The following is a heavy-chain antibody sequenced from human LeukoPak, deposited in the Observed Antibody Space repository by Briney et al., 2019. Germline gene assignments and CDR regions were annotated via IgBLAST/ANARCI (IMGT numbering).Heavy chain of an antibody. CDR2: INHSGST. CDR3: ARVGIVVVPARFDY. V-gene: IGHV4-34*01. CDR1: GGSFSGYY. Sequence: PSETLSLTCAVYGGSFSGYYWSWIRQPPGKGLEWIGEINHSGSTNYNPSLKSRVTISVDTSKNQFSLKLSSVTAADTAVYYCARVGIVVVPARFDYWGQGTLVTVSS. D-gene: IGHD2-2*03. J-gene: IGHJ4*02.